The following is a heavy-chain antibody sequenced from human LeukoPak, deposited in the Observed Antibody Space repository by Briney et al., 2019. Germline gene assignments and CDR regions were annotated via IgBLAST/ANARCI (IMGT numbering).Heavy chain of an antibody. J-gene: IGHJ4*02. CDR2: IYSGGTT. CDR1: GFTVSSNY. D-gene: IGHD2-2*01. V-gene: IGHV3-66*01. Sequence: GGSLRLSCAASGFTVSSNYMSWVRQAPGKGLEWVSVIYSGGTTYYADSVKGRFTISRDNSKNTLYLQMNSLRPEDTAVYYCAREGRDGSASGVDYWGQGTLVTVSS. CDR3: AREGRDGSASGVDY.